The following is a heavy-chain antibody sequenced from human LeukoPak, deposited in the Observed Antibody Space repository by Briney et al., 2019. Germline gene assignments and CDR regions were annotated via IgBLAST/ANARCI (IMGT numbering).Heavy chain of an antibody. D-gene: IGHD3-3*01. CDR1: GFTFSSYA. CDR2: ISGSGGST. V-gene: IGHV3-23*01. CDR3: AKADSLDFWSGYPFDY. J-gene: IGHJ4*02. Sequence: GGSLRLSCAASGFTFSSYAMSWVRQAPGKGLEWVSAISGSGGSTYYADSVKGRFTISRDNSKNTLYLQMNSLRAEDTAVYYCAKADSLDFWSGYPFDYWGQGTLVTVSS.